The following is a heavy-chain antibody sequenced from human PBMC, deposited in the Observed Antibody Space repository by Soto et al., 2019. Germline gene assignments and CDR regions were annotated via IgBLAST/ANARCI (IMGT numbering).Heavy chain of an antibody. Sequence: GESLKISCKGSGYSFTSYWIAWVRQVPGKGLELMGVIYPGDSDIRYSPSFQGQVTISADKSISTAYLQWSSLKASDTAMYYCARTSASGKYYYGIDVWVQGTTVTVSS. D-gene: IGHD6-13*01. CDR2: IYPGDSDI. CDR3: ARTSASGKYYYGIDV. V-gene: IGHV5-51*01. CDR1: GYSFTSYW. J-gene: IGHJ6*02.